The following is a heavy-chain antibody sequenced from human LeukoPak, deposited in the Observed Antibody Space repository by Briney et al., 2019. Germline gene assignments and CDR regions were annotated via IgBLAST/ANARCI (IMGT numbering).Heavy chain of an antibody. CDR3: AKPHFDY. V-gene: IGHV3-23*01. CDR1: GFTFSNSA. Sequence: GGSLRLSCTASGFTFSNSAMSWVRQAPGKGLEWVSDINGSGGSTYYADSVKGRFTISRDNFKNTLFLQMNSLRAEDTAIYYCAKPHFDYWGQGALVTVSS. CDR2: INGSGGST. J-gene: IGHJ4*02.